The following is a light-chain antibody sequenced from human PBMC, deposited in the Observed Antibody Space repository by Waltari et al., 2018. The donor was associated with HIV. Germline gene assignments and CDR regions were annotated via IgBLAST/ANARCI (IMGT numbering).Light chain of an antibody. Sequence: QPASVSGSPGQSITISCTGGSSDVGGYNYVSWYQQHPGKAPKLMIYDVSNRPSGVSNRFSGSKSGNTASLTIPGLQAEDEADYYCSSYTGSSTLGVFGTGTRVTVL. CDR3: SSYTGSSTLGV. J-gene: IGLJ1*01. CDR1: SSDVGGYNY. CDR2: DVS. V-gene: IGLV2-14*03.